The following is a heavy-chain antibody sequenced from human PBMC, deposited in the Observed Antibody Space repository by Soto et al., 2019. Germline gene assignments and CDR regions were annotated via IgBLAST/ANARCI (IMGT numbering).Heavy chain of an antibody. CDR1: GGSFSGYY. CDR3: AAHAVATIGDAYFDY. D-gene: IGHD5-12*01. Sequence: PSETLSLTCAVYGGSFSGYYWSWIRQPPGKGLEWIGEINHSGSTNYNPSLKSRVTISVDTSKNQFSLKLSSVTAADTAVYYCAAHAVATIGDAYFDYWGQGTLVTVSS. J-gene: IGHJ4*02. CDR2: INHSGST. V-gene: IGHV4-34*01.